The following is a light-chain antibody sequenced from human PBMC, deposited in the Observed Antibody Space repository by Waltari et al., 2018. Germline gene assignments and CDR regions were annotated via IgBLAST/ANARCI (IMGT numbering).Light chain of an antibody. J-gene: IGLJ3*02. V-gene: IGLV2-11*01. CDR3: CSFAGTYTWV. CDR2: DVT. CDR1: TSYVGGYNY. Sequence: SALTQPRSVSGSPGQSVTISCTGTTSYVGGYNYFSWYQHHPGKAPKLMIFDVTQRPSGVPDRFSGSKSANTASLTISGLQAEDEADYYCCSFAGTYTWVFGGGTKVTVL.